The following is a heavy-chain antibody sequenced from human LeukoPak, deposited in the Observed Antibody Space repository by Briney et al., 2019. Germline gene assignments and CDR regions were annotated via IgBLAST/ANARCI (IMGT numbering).Heavy chain of an antibody. CDR3: ARLGHYDFWNGDY. Sequence: ASVKVSCKASGYTFSDYYMHWVRQAPGQGLEWMGWTNPNSGGTDYAQKFQGRVTMTRDTSISTAYMELSRLRSDDTAVYYCARLGHYDFWNGDYWGQGTLVTVSS. CDR1: GYTFSDYY. J-gene: IGHJ4*02. D-gene: IGHD3-3*01. CDR2: TNPNSGGT. V-gene: IGHV1-2*02.